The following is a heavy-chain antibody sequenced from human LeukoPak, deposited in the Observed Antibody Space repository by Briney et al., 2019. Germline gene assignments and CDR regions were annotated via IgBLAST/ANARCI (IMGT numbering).Heavy chain of an antibody. D-gene: IGHD5-12*01. J-gene: IGHJ4*02. Sequence: GGSLRLSCSASGFTFSTYWMSWVRQAPGKGLEWVANMRRDGNEIYYLDSVRGRFSISRDNSKNTLYLQMSSLRAEDTAVYFCARELRRVPTLFDSWGQGTLITVSS. CDR1: GFTFSTYW. V-gene: IGHV3-7*01. CDR3: ARELRRVPTLFDS. CDR2: MRRDGNEI.